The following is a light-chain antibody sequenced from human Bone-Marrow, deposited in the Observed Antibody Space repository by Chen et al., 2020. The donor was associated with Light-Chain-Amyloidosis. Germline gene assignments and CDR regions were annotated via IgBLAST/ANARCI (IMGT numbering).Light chain of an antibody. CDR3: QSADSSGTYEVI. CDR2: RDT. CDR1: DLPTKY. J-gene: IGLJ2*01. Sequence: SYELTQPPSLLVSPGQTARITCSGDDLPTKYAYWYQQKPGQAPVLVIHRDTERPSGISERFSGSSSGTTATLTISGVQAEDEADYHCQSADSSGTYEVIFGGGTKLTVL. V-gene: IGLV3-25*03.